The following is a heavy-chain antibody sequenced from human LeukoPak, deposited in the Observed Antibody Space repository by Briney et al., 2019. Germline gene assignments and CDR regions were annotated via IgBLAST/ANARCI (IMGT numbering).Heavy chain of an antibody. CDR3: ARPSPPGDGYNPPDY. CDR2: ISSSSSYI. Sequence: GGSLRLSCAASGFTFSSYSMNWVRQAPGKGLEWVSSISSSSSYIYYADSVKGRFTISRDNSNNMVYLQMTSLGLEDTALYFCARPSPPGDGYNPPDYWGQGSLVIVSS. J-gene: IGHJ4*02. V-gene: IGHV3-21*06. D-gene: IGHD5-24*01. CDR1: GFTFSSYS.